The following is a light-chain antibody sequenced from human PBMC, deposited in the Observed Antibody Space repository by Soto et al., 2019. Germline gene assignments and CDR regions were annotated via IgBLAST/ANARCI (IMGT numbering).Light chain of an antibody. CDR1: SSDVGGYNF. V-gene: IGLV2-11*01. CDR2: DVN. CDR3: CSNAGSYTYV. J-gene: IGLJ1*01. Sequence: QSVLTQPRSVSGSPGQSVTISCTGTSSDVGGYNFVSWYQQHPGKAPKLMIYDVNKRPSGVPDRFSGSKSGNTASLTISGLKAEDEADYYCCSNAGSYTYVFGTGTKVTVL.